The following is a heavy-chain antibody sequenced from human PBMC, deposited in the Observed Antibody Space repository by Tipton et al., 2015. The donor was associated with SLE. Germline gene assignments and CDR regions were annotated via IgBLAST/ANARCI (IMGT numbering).Heavy chain of an antibody. V-gene: IGHV4-34*01. CDR3: ARGGDDYGDYDIDY. J-gene: IGHJ4*02. CDR1: GGSFSGYY. D-gene: IGHD4-17*01. CDR2: INRSGST. Sequence: TLSLTCAVYGGSFSGYYWSWIRQPPGKGLVWIGEINRSGSTNYNPSLKSRVTISVDTSKNQFSLKLNSVTAADTAVYYCARGGDDYGDYDIDYWGQGTLVTVSS.